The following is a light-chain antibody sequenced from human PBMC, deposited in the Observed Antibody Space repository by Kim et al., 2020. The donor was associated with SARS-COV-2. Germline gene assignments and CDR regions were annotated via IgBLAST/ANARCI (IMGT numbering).Light chain of an antibody. CDR3: QQYNNWLT. CDR1: QSVRSN. J-gene: IGKJ4*01. Sequence: SVSPGERATLSCRASQSVRSNLSWYQQKPGQAPRLLIYGASTRATGFPARFSGSGSGTEFTLTISNLQSEDFAIYYCQQYNNWLTFGGGTKVDIK. V-gene: IGKV3-15*01. CDR2: GAS.